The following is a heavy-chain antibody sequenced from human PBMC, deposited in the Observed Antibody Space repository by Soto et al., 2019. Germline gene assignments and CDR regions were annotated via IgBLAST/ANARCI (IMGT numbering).Heavy chain of an antibody. Sequence: PSEPLSLSTTVYGGSCSDHYWSWIRPPTGKGLEWIGSIYYSGSTYYNPSLKSRVTISVDTSKNQFSLKLSSVTAEDTAVYYCARDQIVVVPAAKNRQNYYYYYGMDVWGQGTTVTVS. V-gene: IGHV4-34*01. D-gene: IGHD2-2*01. CDR2: IYYSGST. J-gene: IGHJ6*02. CDR3: ARDQIVVVPAAKNRQNYYYYYGMDV. CDR1: GGSCSDHY.